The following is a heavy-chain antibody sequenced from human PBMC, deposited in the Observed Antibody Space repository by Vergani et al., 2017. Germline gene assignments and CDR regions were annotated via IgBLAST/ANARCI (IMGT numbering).Heavy chain of an antibody. CDR2: INQSGST. D-gene: IGHD3-10*01. V-gene: IGHV4-34*01. Sequence: QVQLQQWGAGLLKPSETLSLTCAVYGGSFSGYYWSWIRQPPGKGLEWIGEINQSGSTNYNPSLKGRVTIAVDTAKNQFSLKLSSVTAPDTAGYYCARGMVRGVTYRAYFDYWGQGTLVTVSS. CDR1: GGSFSGYY. CDR3: ARGMVRGVTYRAYFDY. J-gene: IGHJ4*02.